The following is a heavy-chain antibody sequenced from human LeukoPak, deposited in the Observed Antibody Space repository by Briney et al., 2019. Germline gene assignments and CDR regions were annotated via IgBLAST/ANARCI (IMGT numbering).Heavy chain of an antibody. V-gene: IGHV3-48*04. Sequence: AGGSLRLSCVASGFTFSDYTMNWVRQAPGKGLEWISYIDISSSSTYYADSVKGRFTISRDNAKNSLYLQMSSLRAEDTALYYCARGPPLFDPWGQGTLVTVSS. CDR1: GFTFSDYT. CDR3: ARGPPLFDP. J-gene: IGHJ5*02. CDR2: IDISSSST.